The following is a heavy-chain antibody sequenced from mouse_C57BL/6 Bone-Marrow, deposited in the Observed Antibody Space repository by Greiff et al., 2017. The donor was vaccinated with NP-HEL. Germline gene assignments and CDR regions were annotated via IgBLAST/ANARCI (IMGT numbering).Heavy chain of an antibody. Sequence: QVQLQQPGTELVKPGASVKLSCKAPGYTFTSYWMQWVKQRPGQGLEWIGYINPSNGGTNYNEKFKSKATLTVDKSYSTAYMQLSSLPSEDSAFYFCARSRLLYFRECAFDFWGKGTSVTVSS. J-gene: IGHJ1*03. V-gene: IGHV1-53*01. CDR3: ARSRLLYFRECAFDF. CDR2: INPSNGGT. CDR1: GYTFTSYW. D-gene: IGHD6-2*01.